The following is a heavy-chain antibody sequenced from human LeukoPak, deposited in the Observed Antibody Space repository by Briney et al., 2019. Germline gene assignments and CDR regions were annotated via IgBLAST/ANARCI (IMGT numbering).Heavy chain of an antibody. Sequence: PGVSLRLSCAASGFTFSTHNMNWVRQAPGKGLEWVSYISSNTRTIYYADSVKGRFTISRDNAKNSLYLQMNSLRDEDTAVYYCARDRQQMDREGYFDLWGRGTLVAVSS. CDR3: ARDRQQMDREGYFDL. CDR1: GFTFSTHN. V-gene: IGHV3-48*02. D-gene: IGHD6-13*01. CDR2: ISSNTRTI. J-gene: IGHJ2*01.